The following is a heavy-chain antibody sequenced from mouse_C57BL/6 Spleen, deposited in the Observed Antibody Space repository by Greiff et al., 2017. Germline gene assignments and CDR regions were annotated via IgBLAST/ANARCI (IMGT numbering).Heavy chain of an antibody. CDR3: ARFITTVVEYFDV. D-gene: IGHD1-1*01. CDR1: GYTFTDYN. Sequence: EVQLQQSGPELVKPGASVKIPCKASGYTFTDYNMDWVKQSHGKSLEWIGDINPNNGGTIYNQKFKGKATLTVDKSSSTAYMELRSLTSEDTAVYYCARFITTVVEYFDVWGTGTTVTVSS. CDR2: INPNNGGT. V-gene: IGHV1-18*01. J-gene: IGHJ1*03.